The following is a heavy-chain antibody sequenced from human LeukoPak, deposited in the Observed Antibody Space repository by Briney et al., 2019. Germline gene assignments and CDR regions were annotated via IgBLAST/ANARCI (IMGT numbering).Heavy chain of an antibody. CDR3: ARHGGSGSFDY. Sequence: SETLSLTCAVYGGSFSGYFRSWIRQPPGKGLEWIGYNYYSGSTTPHPSLKSRVTISVDTSKNQFSLRLRSVTAADTAVYYCARHGGSGSFDYWGQGTLVTVSS. J-gene: IGHJ4*02. D-gene: IGHD3-3*01. CDR2: NYYSGST. CDR1: GGSFSGYF. V-gene: IGHV4-59*08.